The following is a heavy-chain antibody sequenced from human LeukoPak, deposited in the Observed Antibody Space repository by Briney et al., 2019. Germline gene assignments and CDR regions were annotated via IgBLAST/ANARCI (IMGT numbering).Heavy chain of an antibody. J-gene: IGHJ4*02. CDR2: INPSGGST. D-gene: IGHD3-3*01. CDR1: GYTFTSYY. CDR3: ARDQTSRHVDFWSGEFDY. Sequence: GASVKVSCKASGYTFTSYYMHWVRQAPGQGLEWMGIINPSGGSTSYAQKFQGRVTMTRDTSTSTVYMELSSLRSEDTAVYYCARDQTSRHVDFWSGEFDYWGQGTLVTVSS. V-gene: IGHV1-46*01.